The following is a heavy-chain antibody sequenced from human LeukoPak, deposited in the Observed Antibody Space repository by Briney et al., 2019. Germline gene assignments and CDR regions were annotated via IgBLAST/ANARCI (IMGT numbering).Heavy chain of an antibody. D-gene: IGHD6-19*01. CDR1: GFTFSSYW. V-gene: IGHV3-74*01. Sequence: SLRLSCTASGFTFSSYWMHWVRQAPGKGLVWVSRINSDGSSTNYADSVKGRFTISRDNAKNTLYLQMNSLRAEDTAVYYCARVPRTVVGTKDAKYFQHWGQGTLVTVSS. CDR2: INSDGSST. J-gene: IGHJ1*01. CDR3: ARVPRTVVGTKDAKYFQH.